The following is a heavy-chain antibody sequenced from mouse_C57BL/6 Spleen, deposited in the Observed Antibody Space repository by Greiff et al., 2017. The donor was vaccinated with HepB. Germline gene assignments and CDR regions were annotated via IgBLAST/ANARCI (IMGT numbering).Heavy chain of an antibody. CDR1: GYTFTDYN. Sequence: DVKLVESGPELVKPGASVKIPCKASGYTFTDYNMDWVKQSHGKSLEWIGDINPNNGGTIYNQKFKGKATLTVDKSSSTAYMELRSLTSEDTAVYYCAIPGGYGSSYAYWGQGTLVTVSA. CDR3: AIPGGYGSSYAY. CDR2: INPNNGGT. J-gene: IGHJ3*01. V-gene: IGHV1-18*01. D-gene: IGHD1-1*01.